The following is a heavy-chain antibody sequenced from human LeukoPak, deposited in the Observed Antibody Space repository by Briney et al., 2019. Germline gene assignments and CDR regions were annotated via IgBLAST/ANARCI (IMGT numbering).Heavy chain of an antibody. D-gene: IGHD1-7*01. Sequence: PGGSLRLSCAASGFTFSDYYMSWIRQAPGKGLEWVSYISSSSSYTNYADSVKGRFTISRDNAKNSLYLQMNSLSAEDTAVYYCARLKLGVYYGMDVWGQGTTVTVSS. J-gene: IGHJ6*02. CDR3: ARLKLGVYYGMDV. V-gene: IGHV3-11*06. CDR2: ISSSSSYT. CDR1: GFTFSDYY.